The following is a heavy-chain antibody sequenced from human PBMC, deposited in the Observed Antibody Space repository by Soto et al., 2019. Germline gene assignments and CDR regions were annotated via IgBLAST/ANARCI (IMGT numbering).Heavy chain of an antibody. Sequence: GGCLRLSCAASGFTFSSDGMHWGRQAPGKGLEWVAVISYDGSNKYYADSVKGRFTISRDNSKNTLYLQMNSLRAEDTAVYYCTKFPYYYGSSPFDYWGQGTLVTVSS. CDR1: GFTFSSDG. D-gene: IGHD3-10*01. CDR3: TKFPYYYGSSPFDY. J-gene: IGHJ4*02. V-gene: IGHV3-30*18. CDR2: ISYDGSNK.